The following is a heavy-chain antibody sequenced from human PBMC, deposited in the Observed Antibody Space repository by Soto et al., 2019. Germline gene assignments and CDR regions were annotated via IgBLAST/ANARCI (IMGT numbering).Heavy chain of an antibody. J-gene: IGHJ3*02. CDR2: IYYSGST. Sequence: TSETLSLTCTVSGGSISSYYWSWIRQPPGKGLEWIGYIYYSGSTNYNPSLKSRVTISVDTSKNQFSLKLSSVTAADTAVYYCARDSFYYDSSGYYLTNAFDIWGQGTMVTVSS. D-gene: IGHD3-22*01. CDR3: ARDSFYYDSSGYYLTNAFDI. V-gene: IGHV4-59*01. CDR1: GGSISSYY.